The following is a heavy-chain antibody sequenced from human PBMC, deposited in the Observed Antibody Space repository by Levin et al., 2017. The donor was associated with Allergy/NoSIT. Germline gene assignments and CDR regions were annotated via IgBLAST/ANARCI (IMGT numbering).Heavy chain of an antibody. Sequence: GESLKISCAASGFTFSSYWMHWVRQAPGKGLVWVSRINTDGSNTIYADSVTGRFTISRDNAKNTLYLQMNSLRAEDTAEYYCASVYGGNSYYTYWGQGTLVTVSS. V-gene: IGHV3-74*01. CDR3: ASVYGGNSYYTY. J-gene: IGHJ4*02. CDR2: INTDGSNT. CDR1: GFTFSSYW. D-gene: IGHD4-23*01.